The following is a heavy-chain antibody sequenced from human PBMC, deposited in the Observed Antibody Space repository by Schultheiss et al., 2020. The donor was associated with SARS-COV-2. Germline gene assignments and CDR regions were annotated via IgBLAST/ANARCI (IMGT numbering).Heavy chain of an antibody. CDR1: GFTFSSYE. J-gene: IGHJ6*02. Sequence: GGSLRLSCAASGFTFSSYEMNWVRQAPGKGLEWVSYISSSSSYIYYADSVKGRFTISRDNAKNSLYLQMNSLRAEDTAVYYCARYGYCSGGSCYYYYYYGMDVWGQGTTVTVSS. CDR2: ISSSSSYI. V-gene: IGHV3-48*03. D-gene: IGHD2-15*01. CDR3: ARYGYCSGGSCYYYYYYGMDV.